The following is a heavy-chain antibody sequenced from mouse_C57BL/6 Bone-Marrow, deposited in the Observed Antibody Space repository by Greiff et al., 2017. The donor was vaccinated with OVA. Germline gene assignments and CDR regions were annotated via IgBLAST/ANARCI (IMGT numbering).Heavy chain of an antibody. D-gene: IGHD1-1*01. CDR3: ARHYYGSSLGFAY. CDR1: GFTFSSYG. J-gene: IGHJ3*01. Sequence: EVQLVESGGDLVKPGGSLKLSCAASGFTFSSYGMSWVRQTPDKRLEWVATISSGGSYTYYPDRVKGRFTISRDNAKNTLYLQMSSLKSEDTAMYYCARHYYGSSLGFAYWGQGTLVTVSA. CDR2: ISSGGSYT. V-gene: IGHV5-6*01.